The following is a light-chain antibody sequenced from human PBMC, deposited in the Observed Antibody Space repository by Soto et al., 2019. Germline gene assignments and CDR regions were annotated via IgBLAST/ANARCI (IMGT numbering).Light chain of an antibody. Sequence: EIVLTQSPGTLSLSPGERATLSCRASQTVSSNYLAWYQQKPGQAPRLLIYGASNRAAGTPDRFSGSGSGTDFALTISRLEPEDLAVYYCQQYHNSPRTLGQGTKVEI. CDR2: GAS. CDR3: QQYHNSPRT. J-gene: IGKJ1*01. CDR1: QTVSSNY. V-gene: IGKV3-20*01.